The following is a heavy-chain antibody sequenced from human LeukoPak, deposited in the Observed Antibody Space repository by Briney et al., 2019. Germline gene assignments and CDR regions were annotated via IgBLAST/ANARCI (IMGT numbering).Heavy chain of an antibody. D-gene: IGHD5-12*01. CDR3: AKGGGYEAQYYYYYLDV. V-gene: IGHV3-23*01. CDR1: GFTFTSYG. J-gene: IGHJ6*03. CDR2: ISGSGSST. Sequence: PGGTLRLSCAASGFTFTSYGMSWVRQAPGKGLEWVSAISGSGSSTYYADSVKGRFTISRDNSKNTLYLQMRSLRAEDTAVYYCAKGGGYEAQYYYYYLDVWGKGTTVTISS.